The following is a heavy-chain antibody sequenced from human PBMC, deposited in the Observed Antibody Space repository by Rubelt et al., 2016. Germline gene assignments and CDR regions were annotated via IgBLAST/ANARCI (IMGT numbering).Heavy chain of an antibody. CDR2: IYSSGST. V-gene: IGHV4-4*07. CDR1: GGSISGPS. J-gene: IGHJ4*02. CDR3: ARGGTNIASRAKCDW. Sequence: QVQLQESGPRLVKPSETLSLTCTVSGGSISGPSWNWIRQPAGKGLEWIGRIYSSGSTIYNPSLQRRVTMSVDTAKNHVGRRVRGGMAADTALYYCARGGTNIASRAKCDWWGQGTLVTVSS. D-gene: IGHD2/OR15-2a*01.